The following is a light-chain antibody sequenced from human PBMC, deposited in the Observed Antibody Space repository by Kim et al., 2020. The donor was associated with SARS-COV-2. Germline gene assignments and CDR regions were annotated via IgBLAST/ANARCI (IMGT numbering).Light chain of an antibody. CDR1: SSDIGGYNY. CDR3: SSYAGSNNFVV. J-gene: IGLJ2*01. V-gene: IGLV2-8*01. Sequence: QSVTISCTGTSSDIGGYNYVSWYRQHPGKVPKRMIYEVSKRPSGVPDRFSGSKSDNTASLTVSGLQAEDEADYYCSSYAGSNNFVVFGGGTQLTVL. CDR2: EVS.